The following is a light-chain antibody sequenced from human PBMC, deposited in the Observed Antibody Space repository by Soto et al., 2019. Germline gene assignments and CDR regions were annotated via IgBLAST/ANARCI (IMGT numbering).Light chain of an antibody. V-gene: IGLV2-14*01. CDR3: SSYTNPFPWV. CDR1: SSDIGAYNY. CDR2: EVS. Sequence: QSVLTQPASVSGSPGQSITISCTGTSSDIGAYNYVSWYQHHPGKAPKLLIYEVSNRPSGVSDRFSGSKSGNTASLTISGLQAEDEADYYCSSYTNPFPWVFGGGTKVTVL. J-gene: IGLJ3*02.